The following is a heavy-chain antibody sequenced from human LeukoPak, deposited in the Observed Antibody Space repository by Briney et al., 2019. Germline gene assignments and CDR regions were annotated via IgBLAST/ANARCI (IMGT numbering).Heavy chain of an antibody. V-gene: IGHV3-23*01. CDR1: GFTFSSYA. CDR3: AKPRSDSLADPFDY. D-gene: IGHD3-22*01. CDR2: ISGGGGGT. Sequence: GGSLRLSCAASGFTFSSYAMIWVRQAPGKGLEWVSAISGGGGGTYYADSVKGRFTISRDNSKYTLSLQMNSLRAEDTAVYYCAKPRSDSLADPFDYWGQGTLVTVSS. J-gene: IGHJ4*02.